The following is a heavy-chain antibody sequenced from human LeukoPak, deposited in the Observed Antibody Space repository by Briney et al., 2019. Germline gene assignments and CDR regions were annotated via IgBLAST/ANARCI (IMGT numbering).Heavy chain of an antibody. V-gene: IGHV4-4*07. CDR2: IYTSGST. CDR1: GGSISSYY. D-gene: IGHD5-18*01. Sequence: PSETLSLTCTVSGGSISSYYCSWIRQPAGKGLEWIGRIYTSGSTNYNPSLKSRVTMSVDTSKNQFSLKLSSVTAADTAVYYCARDPGYSSPWYFDLWGRGTLVTVSS. CDR3: ARDPGYSSPWYFDL. J-gene: IGHJ2*01.